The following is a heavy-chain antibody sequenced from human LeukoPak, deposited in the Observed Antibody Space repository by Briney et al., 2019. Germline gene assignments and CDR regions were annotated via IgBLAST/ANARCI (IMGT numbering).Heavy chain of an antibody. D-gene: IGHD6-13*01. CDR1: GGSISSGGYY. V-gene: IGHV4-31*03. CDR3: ARGISSWLDY. J-gene: IGHJ4*02. Sequence: SETLSLTCTVSGGSISSGGYYWSWIRQHPGRGLEWIGYIYYSGSTYYNPSLKSRVTISVDTSKNQFSLKLSSVTAADTAVYYCARGISSWLDYWGQGTLVTVSS. CDR2: IYYSGST.